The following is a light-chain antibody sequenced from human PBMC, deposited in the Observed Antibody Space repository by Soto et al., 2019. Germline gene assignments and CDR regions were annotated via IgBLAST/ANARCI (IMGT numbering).Light chain of an antibody. V-gene: IGKV3-11*01. CDR1: QSVSSY. CDR3: QQRTNWPRSFT. Sequence: EIVLTQSPATLSLSPGERATLSCRASQSVSSYLAWYQQKPGQAPRLLLYDTSKMATGIPARFSGSGSGTDFTLTISSREPEDFAFYYCQQRTNWPRSFTFGPGTKVDIK. CDR2: DTS. J-gene: IGKJ3*01.